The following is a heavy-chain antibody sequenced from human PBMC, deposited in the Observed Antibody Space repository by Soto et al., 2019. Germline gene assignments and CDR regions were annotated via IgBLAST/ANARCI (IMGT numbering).Heavy chain of an antibody. Sequence: EVQLVESGGGLVQPGGSLRLSCTASGFSFSDSEMNWLRQAPGKRPEWVSHIPGSGPGSDIYADSVKGRFTISRDNAKNSLYLQMNSLRAEDTAVYYCAKGYVWGSYRYSYYWGQGTLVTVSS. CDR2: IPGSGPGSDI. V-gene: IGHV3-48*03. CDR3: AKGYVWGSYRYSYY. J-gene: IGHJ4*02. CDR1: GFSFSDSE. D-gene: IGHD3-16*02.